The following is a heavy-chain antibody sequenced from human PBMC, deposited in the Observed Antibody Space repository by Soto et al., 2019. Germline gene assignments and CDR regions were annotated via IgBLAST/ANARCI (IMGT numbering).Heavy chain of an antibody. CDR3: ARHGTSLIKMPM. CDR2: INHSGST. J-gene: IGHJ4*02. D-gene: IGHD2-2*01. CDR1: GGSFSGYY. Sequence: SETLSLTCAVYGGSFSGYYWSWIRQPPGKGLEWIGEINHSGSTNYNPSLKSRVTISVDTSKNQFSLNLTSVTAADTAVYYCARHGTSLIKMPMWGQGTLVTVSS. V-gene: IGHV4-34*01.